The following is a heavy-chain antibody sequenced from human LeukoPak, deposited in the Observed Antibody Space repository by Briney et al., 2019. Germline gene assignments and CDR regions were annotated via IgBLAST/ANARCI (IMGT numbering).Heavy chain of an antibody. Sequence: GESLKISCKGSGYSFTSYWISWVRQMPGKGLEWMGRIDPSDSYTNYSPSFQGHVTISADKSISTAYLQWSSLKASDTAMYYCARLVRTGYYYYCGMDVWGKGTTVTVSS. CDR1: GYSFTSYW. V-gene: IGHV5-10-1*01. J-gene: IGHJ6*04. D-gene: IGHD3-10*01. CDR2: IDPSDSYT. CDR3: ARLVRTGYYYYCGMDV.